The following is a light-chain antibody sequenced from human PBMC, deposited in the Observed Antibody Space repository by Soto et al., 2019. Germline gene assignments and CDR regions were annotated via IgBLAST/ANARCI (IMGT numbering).Light chain of an antibody. CDR2: GAF. CDR1: QNIDTK. V-gene: IGKV3-15*01. Sequence: EIVMTQSPATLSVSPGESATLSCRASQNIDTKLAWYQQKPGQAPRLLIYGAFNRAADIPVRFSGSGSGTEFTLTISSLQSEDFAIYYCQHYKHWPPITFGQGTRLEIK. J-gene: IGKJ5*01. CDR3: QHYKHWPPIT.